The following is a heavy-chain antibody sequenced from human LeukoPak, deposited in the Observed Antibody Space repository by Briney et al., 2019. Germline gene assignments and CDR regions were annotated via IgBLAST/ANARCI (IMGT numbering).Heavy chain of an antibody. CDR2: IRSKANNYAT. D-gene: IGHD2-2*01. Sequence: GGSLRLSCAASGFSFNIYTMNWVRQASGKGLEWVGRIRSKANNYATTYAASVKGRFTISRDDSNNTAYLQMDSLKTEDTAVYYCTPLGRSSKSLRDYWGQGSLVTVSS. CDR3: TPLGRSSKSLRDY. J-gene: IGHJ4*02. V-gene: IGHV3-73*01. CDR1: GFSFNIYT.